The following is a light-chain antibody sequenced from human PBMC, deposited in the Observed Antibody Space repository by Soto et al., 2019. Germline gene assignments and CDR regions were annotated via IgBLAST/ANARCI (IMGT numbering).Light chain of an antibody. J-gene: IGLJ2*01. CDR2: DVS. Sequence: QSVLTQPASVSGSPGQSITISGTGTSSDVGGYNYVSWYQQHPGKAPTLMIYDVSNRPSGVSNRFSGSKSGNTASLTISGLQAEDEADYYCSSYTSSSTPVVFGGGTKLTVL. V-gene: IGLV2-14*01. CDR3: SSYTSSSTPVV. CDR1: SSDVGGYNY.